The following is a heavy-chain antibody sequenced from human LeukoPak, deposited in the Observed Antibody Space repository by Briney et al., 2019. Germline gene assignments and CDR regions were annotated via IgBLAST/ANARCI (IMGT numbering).Heavy chain of an antibody. CDR2: ISAYNGNT. J-gene: IGHJ3*02. Sequence: ASVKVSCKASGYTFTSYGISWVRQAPGQGLEWMGWISAYNGNTNYAQKLQGRVTMTTDTSTSTAYMELRSLRPDDTAVYYCAANMVRGENAFDIWGQGTMVTVSS. V-gene: IGHV1-18*01. CDR1: GYTFTSYG. D-gene: IGHD3-10*01. CDR3: AANMVRGENAFDI.